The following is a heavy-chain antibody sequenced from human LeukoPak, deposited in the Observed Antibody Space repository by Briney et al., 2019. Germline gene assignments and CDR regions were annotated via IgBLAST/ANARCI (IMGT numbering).Heavy chain of an antibody. Sequence: SETLSLTCTVSGGSISSYYWSWIRQPPGKGLEWIGYIYYSGSTNYNPSLKSRVTISLDTPRNQFSLKLTSVTAADTAVYYCARVGPYSSGWYGYYFDYWGQGTLVTVSS. D-gene: IGHD6-19*01. J-gene: IGHJ4*02. CDR3: ARVGPYSSGWYGYYFDY. CDR1: GGSISSYY. V-gene: IGHV4-59*01. CDR2: IYYSGST.